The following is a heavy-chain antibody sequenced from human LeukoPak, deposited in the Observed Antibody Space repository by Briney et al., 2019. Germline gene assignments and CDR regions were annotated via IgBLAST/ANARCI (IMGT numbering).Heavy chain of an antibody. CDR1: GGSFSGYY. D-gene: IGHD3-16*01. CDR2: INHSGST. CDR3: ARPYTFYYMDV. Sequence: SETLSLTCAVYGGSFSGYYWSWIRQPPGKGLEWIGEINHSGSTNYNPSLKSRVTIPVDTSKNQFSLKLSSVTAADTAVYYCARPYTFYYMDVWGKGTTVTISS. V-gene: IGHV4-34*01. J-gene: IGHJ6*03.